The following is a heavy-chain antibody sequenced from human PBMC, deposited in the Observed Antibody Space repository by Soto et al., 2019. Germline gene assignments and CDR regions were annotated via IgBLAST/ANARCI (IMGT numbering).Heavy chain of an antibody. CDR1: GYTLTGYY. V-gene: IGHV1-2*04. Sequence: ASVKVSCTASGYTLTGYYRHWLRQAPGQGLEWMGWIHPNSGGTNYAQKFQGWVTLTRDTSISTAYLEVRLTSDDSAVYFCAREGGLGAAAYFDYWGQGTQVTVSS. CDR3: AREGGLGAAAYFDY. CDR2: IHPNSGGT. D-gene: IGHD2-2*01. J-gene: IGHJ4*02.